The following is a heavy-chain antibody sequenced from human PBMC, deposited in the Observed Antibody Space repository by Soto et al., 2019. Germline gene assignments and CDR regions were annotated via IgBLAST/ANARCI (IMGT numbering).Heavy chain of an antibody. CDR1: AYGFTTYG. Sequence: QVHLVQSGAEVKKPGALVKVTCKGSAYGFTTYGITWVRQAPGQGLEWMAWISAHNGNTNYAQKLQGRVTVTRDTSTSTAYMELRSLRSDDTAVYYSARGRYGDYWGQGDLVTVSS. D-gene: IGHD1-1*01. CDR2: ISAHNGNT. V-gene: IGHV1-18*01. CDR3: ARGRYGDY. J-gene: IGHJ4*02.